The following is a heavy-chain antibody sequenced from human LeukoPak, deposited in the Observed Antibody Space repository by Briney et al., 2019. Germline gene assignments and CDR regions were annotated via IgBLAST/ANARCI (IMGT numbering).Heavy chain of an antibody. V-gene: IGHV3-30*04. D-gene: IGHD4-17*01. CDR2: ISYDGSNK. CDR3: ARDRGDYGDYPPHFDY. Sequence: HPGGSLRLSCTVSGFTVSSNSMSWVRQAPGKGLEWVAVISYDGSNKYYADSVKGRFTISRDNSKNTLYLQMNSLRAEDTAVYYCARDRGDYGDYPPHFDYWGQGTLVTVSS. CDR1: GFTVSSNS. J-gene: IGHJ4*02.